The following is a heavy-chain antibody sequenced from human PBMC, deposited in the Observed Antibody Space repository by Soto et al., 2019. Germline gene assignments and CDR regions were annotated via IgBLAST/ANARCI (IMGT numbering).Heavy chain of an antibody. CDR3: ARQGSNEYYYYGMDV. D-gene: IGHD3-10*01. Sequence: QVQLVQSGAEVKKPGSSVKVSCKASGGTFSSYAINLVRQAPGQGLEWMGGIIRIFGTPDYAQRFQGRVTITADESTSTAYMELSSLRSEDTAVYYCARQGSNEYYYYGMDVWGQGTTVTVSS. J-gene: IGHJ6*02. CDR1: GGTFSSYA. V-gene: IGHV1-69*12. CDR2: IIRIFGTP.